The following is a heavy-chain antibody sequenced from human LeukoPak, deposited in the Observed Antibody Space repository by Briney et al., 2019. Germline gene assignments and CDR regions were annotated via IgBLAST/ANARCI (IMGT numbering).Heavy chain of an antibody. J-gene: IGHJ4*02. CDR1: GFTFSNYW. D-gene: IGHD3-16*02. V-gene: IGHV3-7*01. Sequence: GALRLSCAASGFTFSNYWMDWVRQSPGKGLEWVANIKEDGSDKYYVDSVKGRFTISRDNAKNSLYLQMNSLRAEDTAVYYCARDGIYVWGSYRPIDYWGQGTLVTVSS. CDR3: ARDGIYVWGSYRPIDY. CDR2: IKEDGSDK.